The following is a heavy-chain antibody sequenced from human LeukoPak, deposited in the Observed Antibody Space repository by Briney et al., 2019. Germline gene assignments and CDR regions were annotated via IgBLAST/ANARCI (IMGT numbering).Heavy chain of an antibody. D-gene: IGHD3-22*01. Sequence: GGSLRLSCAASGFTFSSYAMSWVRQAPGKGLEWVSAISGSGGSTYYVGSVKGRFTISRDNSKNTLYLQMNSLRAEDTAVYYCAKEGYYYDSSGYHWGQGTLVTVSS. J-gene: IGHJ5*02. CDR3: AKEGYYYDSSGYH. CDR2: ISGSGGST. V-gene: IGHV3-23*01. CDR1: GFTFSSYA.